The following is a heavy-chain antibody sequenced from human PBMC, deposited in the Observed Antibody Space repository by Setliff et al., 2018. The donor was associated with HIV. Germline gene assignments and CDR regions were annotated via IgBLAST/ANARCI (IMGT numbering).Heavy chain of an antibody. J-gene: IGHJ4*02. Sequence: SETLSLTCGVSGYSISSDYCWDWIRQPPGKGLEWIGSVYHTGSTYYNPPLKSRVTMSADTSKNQFSLKLSSVTAADTAVYYCARDRLTYYFDYWGQGILVTVSS. CDR3: ARDRLTYYFDY. CDR1: GYSISSDYC. CDR2: VYHTGST. V-gene: IGHV4-38-2*02. D-gene: IGHD3-22*01.